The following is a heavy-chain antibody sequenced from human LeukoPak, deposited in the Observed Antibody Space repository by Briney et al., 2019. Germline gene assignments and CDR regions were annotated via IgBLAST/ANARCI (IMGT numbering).Heavy chain of an antibody. CDR1: GSTFSSYW. V-gene: IGHV3-7*03. CDR3: AREDHSNYEY. CDR2: IKQDGTEK. D-gene: IGHD4-11*01. Sequence: GGSLRLSCAASGSTFSSYWMSWVRQAPGKGLEWVASIKQDGTEKHYVDSVKGRFTISKDNAKNSLYLQMNSLRAEDTAVYYCAREDHSNYEYWGQGTLVTVSS. J-gene: IGHJ4*02.